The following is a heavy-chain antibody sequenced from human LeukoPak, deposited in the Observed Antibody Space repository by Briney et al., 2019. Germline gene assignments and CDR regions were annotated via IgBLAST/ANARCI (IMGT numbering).Heavy chain of an antibody. V-gene: IGHV1-2*06. CDR2: INPNSGGT. CDR1: GYTFTGYY. D-gene: IGHD4-23*01. J-gene: IGHJ4*02. Sequence: ASVKVSCKASGYTFTGYYMHWVRQAPGQGLEWMGRINPNSGGTNYAQKFQGRVTMTADTSTDTAYMELSSLRSEDTAVYYCATASYGGNGYWGQGTLVTVSS. CDR3: ATASYGGNGY.